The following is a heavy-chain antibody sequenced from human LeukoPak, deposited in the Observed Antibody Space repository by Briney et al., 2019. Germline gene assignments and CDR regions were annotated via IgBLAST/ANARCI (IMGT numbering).Heavy chain of an antibody. Sequence: GASVKVSCKASGYTFTGYYMHWVRQALGQGLEWMGWINPNRGGTNYAQKFQGRVTMIRDTSISTAYMELSRLRSDDTAVYYCARDRAVVVVAAILSYWGQGTLDTVSS. D-gene: IGHD2-15*01. J-gene: IGHJ4*02. CDR2: INPNRGGT. V-gene: IGHV1-2*02. CDR1: GYTFTGYY. CDR3: ARDRAVVVVAAILSY.